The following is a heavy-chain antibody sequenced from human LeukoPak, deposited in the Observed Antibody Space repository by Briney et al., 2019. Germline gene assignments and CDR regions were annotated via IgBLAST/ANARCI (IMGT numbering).Heavy chain of an antibody. Sequence: PGGSLRLSCAASGFSFSSYAISWVRQAPGKGLECVSFISDSGGSTSYAGSVKGRFTISRDNSKKTLYLQMNSLRAEDTAVYYCARGAYCGGNCYTDFDYWGQGTLVTVSS. CDR1: GFSFSSYA. CDR3: ARGAYCGGNCYTDFDY. D-gene: IGHD2-21*02. CDR2: ISDSGGST. V-gene: IGHV3-23*01. J-gene: IGHJ4*02.